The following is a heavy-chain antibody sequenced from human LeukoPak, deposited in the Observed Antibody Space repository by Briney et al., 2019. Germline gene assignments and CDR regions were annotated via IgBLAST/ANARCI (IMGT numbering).Heavy chain of an antibody. CDR3: AKVPYGDYYFEN. V-gene: IGHV3-23*01. D-gene: IGHD4-17*01. CDR2: ITGSGGST. J-gene: IGHJ4*02. CDR1: GFTFAIYA. Sequence: GGSLRLSCAASGFTFAIYAMSWVRQAPGKGLEWVSAITGSGGSTYYADSVKGRFTISRDNSKNTLYLQMNSLRAEDTAVYYCAKVPYGDYYFENWGQGTLVTVSS.